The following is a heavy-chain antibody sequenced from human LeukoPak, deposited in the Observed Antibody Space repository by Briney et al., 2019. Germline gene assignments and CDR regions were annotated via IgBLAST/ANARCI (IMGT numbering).Heavy chain of an antibody. Sequence: GASVTVSCKASGYTFTSYGISWVRQAPGQGLEWMGWISACNGNTNYAQKLQGRVTMTTDTSTSTAYMELRSLRSDDTAVYYCARDRLMGRYCSSTSCSSGGYWGQGTLVTVSS. CDR1: GYTFTSYG. D-gene: IGHD2-2*01. J-gene: IGHJ4*02. CDR3: ARDRLMGRYCSSTSCSSGGY. V-gene: IGHV1-18*01. CDR2: ISACNGNT.